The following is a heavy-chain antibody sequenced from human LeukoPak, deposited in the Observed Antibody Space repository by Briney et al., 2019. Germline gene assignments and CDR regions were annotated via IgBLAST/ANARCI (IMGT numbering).Heavy chain of an antibody. J-gene: IGHJ4*02. CDR2: IGSSGTTI. D-gene: IGHD2-15*01. CDR3: AREGSGFDY. Sequence: GGSLRLSCAVSGFPFSIYEMNWVRQAPGKGLEWVSNIGSSGTTIYCADSVKGRFSISRDNAKSSLYLQMNSLRAEDTAVYYCAREGSGFDYWGQGTLVTVSS. CDR1: GFPFSIYE. V-gene: IGHV3-48*03.